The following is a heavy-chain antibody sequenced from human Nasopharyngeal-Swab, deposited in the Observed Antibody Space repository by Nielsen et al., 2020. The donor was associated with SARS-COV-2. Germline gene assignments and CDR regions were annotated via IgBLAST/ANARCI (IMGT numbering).Heavy chain of an antibody. D-gene: IGHD5/OR15-5a*01. V-gene: IGHV3-23*01. CDR2: ISGTGIST. Sequence: GESLKISCAGSGFTFSSYAMTWVRQAPGKGLEWVSSISGTGISTYYADSVKGRFTISRDDSKNTVSLQMNSLRAEDTALYYCAKDITRSTYHYYYYGLDVWGQGTTVTVSS. J-gene: IGHJ6*02. CDR3: AKDITRSTYHYYYYGLDV. CDR1: GFTFSSYA.